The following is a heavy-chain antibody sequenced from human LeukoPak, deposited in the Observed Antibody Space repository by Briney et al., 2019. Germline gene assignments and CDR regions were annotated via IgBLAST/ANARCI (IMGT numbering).Heavy chain of an antibody. CDR1: GGSISSSSYY. Sequence: SETLSLTCTVSGGSISSSSYYWGWIRQPPGKGLEWIGSVFYSGNTYYNPSLKSRVTISVDTSKNQFSLKLSSVTAADTAVYYCARGWRGKYQLAIGYWGQGTLVTVSS. V-gene: IGHV4-39*07. CDR3: ARGWRGKYQLAIGY. CDR2: VFYSGNT. J-gene: IGHJ4*02. D-gene: IGHD2-2*01.